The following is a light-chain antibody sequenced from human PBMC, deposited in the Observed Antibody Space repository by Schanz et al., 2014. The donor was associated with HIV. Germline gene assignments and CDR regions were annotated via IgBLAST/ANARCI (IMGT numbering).Light chain of an antibody. CDR2: GAS. CDR3: QQYGTSPLT. J-gene: IGKJ4*01. Sequence: EIVLTQSPGTLSLSPGERATLSCRASQTIRSSYLAWYQRTPGQTPRLLIYGASTRAAGIPDRFSGSGSGTDFTLTVSRLEPEDFAVYYCQQYGTSPLTFGGGTKVEI. CDR1: QTIRSSY. V-gene: IGKV3-20*01.